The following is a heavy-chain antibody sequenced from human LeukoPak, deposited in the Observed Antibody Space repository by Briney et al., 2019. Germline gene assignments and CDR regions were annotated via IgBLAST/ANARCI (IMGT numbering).Heavy chain of an antibody. CDR2: IYSGGST. V-gene: IGHV3-66*01. Sequence: GGSLRLSCAASEFSVGSNYMTWVRQAPGKGLEWVSLIYSGGSTYYADSVKGRFTISRDNSKNTLYLQMNSLRAEDTAVYYCAREISYCSGGSCYSDYFDYWGQGTLVTVSS. CDR1: EFSVGSNY. D-gene: IGHD2-15*01. J-gene: IGHJ4*02. CDR3: AREISYCSGGSCYSDYFDY.